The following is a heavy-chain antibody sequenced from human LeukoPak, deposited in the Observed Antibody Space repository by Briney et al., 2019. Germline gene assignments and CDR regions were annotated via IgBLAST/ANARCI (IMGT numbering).Heavy chain of an antibody. J-gene: IGHJ4*01. CDR1: GGSISSYY. CDR2: IYTSGST. D-gene: IGHD1-26*01. CDR3: AKEKRVGVTPPYFDY. Sequence: PSETLSLTCTVSGGSISSYYWSWIRQPAGKGLEWIGRIYTSGSTNYNPSLKSRVTMSVDTSKKQFSLKLSSVTAADTAVYYCAKEKRVGVTPPYFDYWGHGTLVTVSS. V-gene: IGHV4-4*07.